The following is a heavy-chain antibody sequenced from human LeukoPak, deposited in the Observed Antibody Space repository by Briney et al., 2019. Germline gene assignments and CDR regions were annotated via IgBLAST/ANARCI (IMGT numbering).Heavy chain of an antibody. D-gene: IGHD4-17*01. CDR3: ARGRPPHDYGTLFDY. V-gene: IGHV4-59*01. J-gene: IGHJ4*02. CDR2: IYYSGST. Sequence: PSETLSLTCTASGGAITGYYWSWIRQPPGKGLEWIGYIYYSGSTNYNPSLKSRVTMSVDTSKKQFSLKLSSVTAADTAVYYCARGRPPHDYGTLFDYWGQGTLVTVSS. CDR1: GGAITGYY.